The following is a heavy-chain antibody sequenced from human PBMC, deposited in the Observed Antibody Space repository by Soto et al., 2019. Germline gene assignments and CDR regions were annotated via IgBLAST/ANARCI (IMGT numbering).Heavy chain of an antibody. V-gene: IGHV4-31*03. CDR3: ASIPGRGYSEGMDY. J-gene: IGHJ4*02. D-gene: IGHD3-22*01. CDR1: GGSISSGTSY. CDR2: IYFTGTT. Sequence: QVQLQESGPGLVKPSQTLSLTCNVSGGSISSGTSYWTWIRQHPGEGLEWIGHIYFTGTTYSNPSLRSRLTRSVATSKNQFSLKLTSVTAADTATYCCASIPGRGYSEGMDYWGLGTLVTVSP.